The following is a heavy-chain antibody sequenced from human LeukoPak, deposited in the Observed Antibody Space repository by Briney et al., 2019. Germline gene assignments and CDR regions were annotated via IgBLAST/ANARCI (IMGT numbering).Heavy chain of an antibody. CDR1: GFTFSSYA. Sequence: GGSLRLSCAASGFTFSSYAMHWVRQAPGKGLEWVAVISYDGSNKYYADSVKGRFTISRDNSKNTLYLQMNSLRAEDTAVYYCAKGVRSVWGSYRTQYYFDYWGQGTLVTVSS. CDR2: ISYDGSNK. D-gene: IGHD3-16*02. J-gene: IGHJ4*02. CDR3: AKGVRSVWGSYRTQYYFDY. V-gene: IGHV3-30*04.